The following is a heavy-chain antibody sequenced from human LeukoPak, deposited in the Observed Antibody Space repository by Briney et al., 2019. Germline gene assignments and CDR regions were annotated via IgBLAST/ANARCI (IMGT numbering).Heavy chain of an antibody. D-gene: IGHD5-18*01. Sequence: PSETLSPTCTVSGGSISSYYWSWIRQPPGKGLEWIGYIYYSGSTNYNPSLKSRVTISVDTSKNQFSLKLSSVTAADTAVYYCARRGRSYSFYGMDVWGQGTTVTVSS. CDR3: ARRGRSYSFYGMDV. CDR1: GGSISSYY. V-gene: IGHV4-59*08. J-gene: IGHJ6*02. CDR2: IYYSGST.